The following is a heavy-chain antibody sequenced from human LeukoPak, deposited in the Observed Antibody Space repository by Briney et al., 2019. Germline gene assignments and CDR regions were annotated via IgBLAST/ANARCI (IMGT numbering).Heavy chain of an antibody. V-gene: IGHV1-46*01. J-gene: IGHJ4*02. D-gene: IGHD6-19*01. CDR1: GGTFSSYA. Sequence: RASVKVSCKASGGTFSSYAISWVRQAPGQGLEWMGIINPSGGSTSYAQKFQGRVTMTRDTSTSTVYMELSSLRSEDTAVYYCARDDGAVADLLDYWGQGTLVTVSS. CDR3: ARDDGAVADLLDY. CDR2: INPSGGST.